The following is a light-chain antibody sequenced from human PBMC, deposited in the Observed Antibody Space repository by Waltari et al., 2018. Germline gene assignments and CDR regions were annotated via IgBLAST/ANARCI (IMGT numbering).Light chain of an antibody. CDR3: QHYVTLPAT. CDR2: DAS. V-gene: IGKV3-20*01. Sequence: EIVLTQSPGTLSLSPGERATLSCRASQSVGKSLAWYQHKPGQAPRLLLYDASNRATGIPDRFSGSGSGTDFSLTISRLEPEDFSVYYCQHYVTLPATFGQGTKVEV. J-gene: IGKJ1*01. CDR1: QSVGKS.